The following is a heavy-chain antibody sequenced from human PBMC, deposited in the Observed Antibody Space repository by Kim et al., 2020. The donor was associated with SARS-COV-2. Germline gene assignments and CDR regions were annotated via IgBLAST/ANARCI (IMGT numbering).Heavy chain of an antibody. D-gene: IGHD1-26*01. CDR3: ARQVGASNY. J-gene: IGHJ4*02. Sequence: SNKYYADSVKGRFTISRDNSKNTLYLQMNSLRAEDTAVYYCARQVGASNYWGQGTLVTVSS. V-gene: IGHV3-30*01. CDR2: SNK.